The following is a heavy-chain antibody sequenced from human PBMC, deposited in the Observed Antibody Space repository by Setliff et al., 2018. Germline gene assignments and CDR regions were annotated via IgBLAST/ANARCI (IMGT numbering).Heavy chain of an antibody. J-gene: IGHJ4*02. Sequence: ASVQVSCKASGYSFTLYAMHWMRQAPGQRLEWMGWMNIDNGKTEYSREFQDRVTFTRDTFAETAYMELRSLTSDDMAVYYCARGYCDGIGCPAPLYYFDSWGQGTLVTVSS. V-gene: IGHV1-3*03. CDR2: MNIDNGKT. CDR1: GYSFTLYA. D-gene: IGHD2-21*01. CDR3: ARGYCDGIGCPAPLYYFDS.